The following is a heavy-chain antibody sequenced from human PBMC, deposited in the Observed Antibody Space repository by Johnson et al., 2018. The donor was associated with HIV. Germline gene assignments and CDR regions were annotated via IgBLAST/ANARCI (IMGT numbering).Heavy chain of an antibody. J-gene: IGHJ3*02. CDR2: IKQDGSEK. D-gene: IGHD1-26*01. CDR3: ARAYSGSYSPRSAFDI. CDR1: GFTFSSYW. Sequence: VQLVESGGGVVQPGRSLRLSCAASGFTFSSYWMSWVRQAPGKGLEWVANIKQDGSEKYYVDSVKGRFTISRDNAKNSLYLQMNSLRAEDTALYYCARAYSGSYSPRSAFDIWGQGTMVTVSS. V-gene: IGHV3-7*05.